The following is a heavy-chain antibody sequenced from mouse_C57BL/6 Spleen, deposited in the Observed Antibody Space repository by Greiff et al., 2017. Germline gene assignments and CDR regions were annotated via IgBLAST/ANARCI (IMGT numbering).Heavy chain of an antibody. V-gene: IGHV1-52*01. CDR1: GYTFTSYW. Sequence: QVQLQQPGAELVRPGSSVKLSCKASGYTFTSYWMHWVKQRPIQGLEWIGNIDPSDSETHYNQKFKDKATLTVDKSSSTAYMQLSSLTSEDSAVYYCARSLGQWAMDYWGQGTSGTVSS. CDR2: IDPSDSET. J-gene: IGHJ4*01. CDR3: ARSLGQWAMDY. D-gene: IGHD3-3*01.